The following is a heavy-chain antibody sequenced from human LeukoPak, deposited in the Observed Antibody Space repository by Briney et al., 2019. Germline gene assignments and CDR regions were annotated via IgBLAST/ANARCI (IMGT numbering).Heavy chain of an antibody. CDR1: GFTFSSYW. CDR3: AREGCSSTSCYANWFDP. D-gene: IGHD2-2*01. Sequence: GSLRLSCAASGFTFSSYWMHWVRQAPGKGLVWVSRINSDGSSTSYADSVKGRFTISRDNAKNTLYLQMNSLTAEDTAVYYCAREGCSSTSCYANWFDPWGQGTLVTVSS. V-gene: IGHV3-74*01. CDR2: INSDGSST. J-gene: IGHJ5*02.